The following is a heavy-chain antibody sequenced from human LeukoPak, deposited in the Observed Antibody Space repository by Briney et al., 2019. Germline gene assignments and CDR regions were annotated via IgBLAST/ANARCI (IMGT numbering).Heavy chain of an antibody. CDR2: INHSGST. Sequence: SETLSLTCTVSGGSISSSSYYWGWIRQPPGKGLEWIGEINHSGSTNYNPSLKSRVTISVDTSKNQFSLKLSSVTAADTAVYYCASPERWLVQGLSLYYWGQGTLVTVSS. CDR1: GGSISSSSYY. D-gene: IGHD6-19*01. J-gene: IGHJ4*02. V-gene: IGHV4-39*07. CDR3: ASPERWLVQGLSLYY.